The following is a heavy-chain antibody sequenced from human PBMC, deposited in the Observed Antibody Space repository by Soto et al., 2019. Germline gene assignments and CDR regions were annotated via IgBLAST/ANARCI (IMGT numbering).Heavy chain of an antibody. CDR1: GGSISSGGYY. J-gene: IGHJ5*02. CDR3: LSGYGSIDL. V-gene: IGHV4-31*03. D-gene: IGHD2-2*03. Sequence: QVQLQEPGPGLVKPSQTLSLTCTVSGGSISSGGYYWSWIRQHPGKVLGWIGYMYHSGSTYCTPSLKSRVTISVYTSRTEFSLKVISVNAADTALYYCLSGYGSIDLWGQGTLVTVSS. CDR2: MYHSGST.